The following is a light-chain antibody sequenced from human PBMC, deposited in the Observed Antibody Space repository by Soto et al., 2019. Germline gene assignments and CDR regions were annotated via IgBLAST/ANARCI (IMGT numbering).Light chain of an antibody. J-gene: IGLJ2*01. Sequence: QSALTQPASVSGSPGQSITISCTGTSSDVGGYNYVSWYQQHPGKAPKLMIYDVSNRPSGVSNRFSGSKSGNTPSLTISGLQAEDEADYYCSSYTSSSTSEVFGGGTKVTVL. CDR2: DVS. V-gene: IGLV2-14*01. CDR3: SSYTSSSTSEV. CDR1: SSDVGGYNY.